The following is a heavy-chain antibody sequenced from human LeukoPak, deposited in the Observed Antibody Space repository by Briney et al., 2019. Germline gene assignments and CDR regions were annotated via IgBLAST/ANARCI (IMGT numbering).Heavy chain of an antibody. CDR1: GFTFSSSA. Sequence: GGSLRLSCIASGFTFSSSAMSWVRQAPGKGLEWVSAISNNGGYTYYADSVQGRFTISRDNSKSTLCLQMNSLRAEDTAVYYCAKQLGYCSDGSCYFPYWGQGTLVTVSS. D-gene: IGHD2-15*01. V-gene: IGHV3-23*01. CDR2: ISNNGGYT. CDR3: AKQLGYCSDGSCYFPY. J-gene: IGHJ4*02.